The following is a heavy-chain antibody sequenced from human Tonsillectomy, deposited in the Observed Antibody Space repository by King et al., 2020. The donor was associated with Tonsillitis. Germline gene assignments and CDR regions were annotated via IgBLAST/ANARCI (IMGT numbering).Heavy chain of an antibody. J-gene: IGHJ4*02. CDR2: IYWNDDK. D-gene: IGHD3-22*01. V-gene: IGHV2-5*01. CDR3: ARSGVSYDTSGYYNYFDY. Sequence: FTLKESGPTLVEPTQTLTLTCTFSGFSLTTSGVGVGWIRQPPGKALEWLALIYWNDDKRYSPSLNSKLTVTKDTSKNQVVLTMTNMDPVDIATYYCARSGVSYDTSGYYNYFDYWSQGTLVTVSS. CDR1: GFSLTTSGVG.